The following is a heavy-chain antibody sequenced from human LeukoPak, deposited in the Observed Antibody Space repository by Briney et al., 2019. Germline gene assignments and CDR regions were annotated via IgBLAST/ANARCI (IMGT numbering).Heavy chain of an antibody. CDR2: IYSGGST. CDR3: ARLIAAVNAFDI. Sequence: GGSLRLXCAASGFTVSSNYMSWVRQAPGKGLEWVSVIYSGGSTYYADSVKGRFTISRDNSKNTLYLQMNSLRAEDTAVYYCARLIAAVNAFDIWGQGTMVTVSS. V-gene: IGHV3-66*02. D-gene: IGHD6-25*01. CDR1: GFTVSSNY. J-gene: IGHJ3*02.